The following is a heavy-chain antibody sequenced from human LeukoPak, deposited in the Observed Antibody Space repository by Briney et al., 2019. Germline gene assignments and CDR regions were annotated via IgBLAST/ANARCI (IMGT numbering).Heavy chain of an antibody. D-gene: IGHD6-13*01. CDR3: ARAWPAAAGRATQSDY. J-gene: IGHJ4*02. CDR2: INHSGST. V-gene: IGHV4-34*01. CDR1: GGSFSGYY. Sequence: SETLSLTCAVYGGSFSGYYWSWIRQPPGKGLEWIGEINHSGSTNYNPSLKSRVTISVDTSKNQFSLMLSSVTAADTAVYYCARAWPAAAGRATQSDYWGQGTLVTVSS.